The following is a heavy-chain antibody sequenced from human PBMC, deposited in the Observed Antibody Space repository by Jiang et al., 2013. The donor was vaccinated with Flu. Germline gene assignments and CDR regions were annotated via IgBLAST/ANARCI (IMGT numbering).Heavy chain of an antibody. CDR2: INHSGST. CDR1: GGSFSGYY. V-gene: IGHV4-34*01. CDR3: ATRIAVAGTSFAFDI. Sequence: LLKPSETLSLTCAVYGGSFSGYYWSWIRQPPGKGLEWIGEINHSGSTNYNPSLKSRVTISVDTSKNQFSLKLSSVTAADTAVYYCATRIAVAGTSFAFDIWGQGTMVTVSS. D-gene: IGHD6-19*01. J-gene: IGHJ3*02.